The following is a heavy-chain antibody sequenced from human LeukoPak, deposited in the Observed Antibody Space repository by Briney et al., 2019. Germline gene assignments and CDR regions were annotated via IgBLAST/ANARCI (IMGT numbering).Heavy chain of an antibody. CDR2: ISWDGGAT. Sequence: PGGSLRLSCAASGFDFDNYMMHWVRQAPGKGLEWVSLISWDGGATDYADSVKGRFTISRDNTKNSLYLLMNNLRAEDTAFYYCARGGCGGVFDYWGQGTLVTVSS. CDR3: ARGGCGGVFDY. J-gene: IGHJ4*02. CDR1: GFDFDNYM. V-gene: IGHV3-43D*04. D-gene: IGHD3-3*01.